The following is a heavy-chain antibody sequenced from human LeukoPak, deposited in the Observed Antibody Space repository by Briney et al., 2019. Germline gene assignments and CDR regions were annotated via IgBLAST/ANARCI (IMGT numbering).Heavy chain of an antibody. D-gene: IGHD3-10*01. CDR3: AKDSFSPLSEFGELYY. J-gene: IGHJ4*02. CDR1: GFTFSTYE. Sequence: PGGSLRLSCAASGFTFSTYEMNWVRQAPGKGLEWISYIGSSGSIVYYADSVKGRFTISRDNAKNSLYLQMNSLRAEDTAVYYCAKDSFSPLSEFGELYYWGQGTLVTVSS. CDR2: IGSSGSIV. V-gene: IGHV3-48*03.